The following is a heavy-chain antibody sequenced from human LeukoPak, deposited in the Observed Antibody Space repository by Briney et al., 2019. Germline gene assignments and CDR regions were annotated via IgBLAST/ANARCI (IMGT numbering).Heavy chain of an antibody. V-gene: IGHV3-30*04. CDR2: ISFDGSNK. J-gene: IGHJ4*02. D-gene: IGHD3-16*02. CDR1: GFTFRSYA. CDR3: TRDHNRRLGELSLLDY. Sequence: PGGSLRLFCAASGFTFRSYAMHWVRHAPGRGLEWVAFISFDGSNKYYADSVNCRFTISRDNSKNTLYLQMDRKRVEDTAVYYCTRDHNRRLGELSLLDYWGQGTLVTVSS.